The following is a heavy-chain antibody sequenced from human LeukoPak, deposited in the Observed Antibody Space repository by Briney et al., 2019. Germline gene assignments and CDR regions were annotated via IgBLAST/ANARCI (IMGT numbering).Heavy chain of an antibody. CDR2: IIPIFGTA. CDR1: GYTFTGYY. J-gene: IGHJ4*02. V-gene: IGHV1-69*05. Sequence: SVKVSCKASGYTFTGYYMHWVRQAPGQGLEWMGRIIPIFGTANYAQKFQGRVTITTDESTSTAYMELSSLRSEDTAVYYCARDVEEYSYGYLDYWGQGTLVTVSS. D-gene: IGHD5-18*01. CDR3: ARDVEEYSYGYLDY.